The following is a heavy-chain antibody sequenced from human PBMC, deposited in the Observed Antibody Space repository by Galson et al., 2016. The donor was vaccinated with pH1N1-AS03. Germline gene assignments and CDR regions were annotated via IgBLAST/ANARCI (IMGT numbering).Heavy chain of an antibody. V-gene: IGHV3-53*01. J-gene: IGHJ4*02. CDR3: AREPWGSTQGEY. CDR1: EFTINNNY. CDR2: IYGGGDT. Sequence: SLRLSCAASEFTINNNYMSWVRQAPGKGLEWVSAIYGGGDTFYADSVKGRFTISRDNSKNTVYLQMNSLRVEETGVYYCAREPWGSTQGEYWGQGTLVTVSS. D-gene: IGHD3-16*01.